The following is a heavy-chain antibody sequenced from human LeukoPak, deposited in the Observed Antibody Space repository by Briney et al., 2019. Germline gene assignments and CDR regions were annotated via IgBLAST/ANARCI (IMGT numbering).Heavy chain of an antibody. CDR3: AKTHSSGWSFDY. CDR1: GFTFSSYE. V-gene: IGHV3-23*01. Sequence: GGSLRLSCAASGFTFSSYEMSWVRQAPGKGLEWVSIIRVSDASTYYADSVKGRFTISRDNSKNTLYLQMNSLRVEDTAVYYCAKTHSSGWSFDYWGQGTLVTVSS. D-gene: IGHD6-19*01. CDR2: IRVSDAST. J-gene: IGHJ4*02.